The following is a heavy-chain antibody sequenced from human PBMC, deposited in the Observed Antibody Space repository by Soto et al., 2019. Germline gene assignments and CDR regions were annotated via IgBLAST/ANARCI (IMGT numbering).Heavy chain of an antibody. D-gene: IGHD3-16*01. CDR3: ARRKDGGSPRF. V-gene: IGHV4-31*03. Sequence: QVQLQESGPGLVKPSQTLSLTCTVSGGSISSGGYYWSWIRQHPGKGLEWIGYIYYSGSTYYNPSRRGXXTXSXXTAKNQCALRLSSVPAADAAEYSWARRKDGGSPRFWGQGTLVTASS. J-gene: IGHJ4*02. CDR2: IYYSGST. CDR1: GGSISSGGYY.